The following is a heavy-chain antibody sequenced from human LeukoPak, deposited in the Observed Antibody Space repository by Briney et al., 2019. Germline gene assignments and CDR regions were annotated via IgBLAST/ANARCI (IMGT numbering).Heavy chain of an antibody. D-gene: IGHD6-13*01. CDR1: GFTFTNYA. CDR2: IKQDGSEK. V-gene: IGHV3-7*01. CDR3: ARGHGAAAGTIGYYYYMDV. Sequence: GGSLRLSCAASGFTFTNYAMSWVRQAPGKGLEWVANIKQDGSEKYYVDSVKGRFTISRDNAKNSLYLQMNSLRAEDTAVYYCARGHGAAAGTIGYYYYMDVWGKGTTVTVSS. J-gene: IGHJ6*03.